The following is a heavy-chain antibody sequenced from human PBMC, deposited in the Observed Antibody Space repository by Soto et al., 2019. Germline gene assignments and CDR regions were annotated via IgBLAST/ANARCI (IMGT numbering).Heavy chain of an antibody. CDR1: GGSISSGVNY. CDR2: IYYTGNT. CDR3: ARVGRVSNGGFFDY. D-gene: IGHD2-8*01. Sequence: SETLSLTCTVSGGSISSGVNYWGWIRQHPGEGLEWIGHIYYTGNTYYNPSLKSRLTISVDTSKNQFSLKLSSVTAADTAEYFCARVGRVSNGGFFDYWGQGTLVTVSS. J-gene: IGHJ4*02. V-gene: IGHV4-31*03.